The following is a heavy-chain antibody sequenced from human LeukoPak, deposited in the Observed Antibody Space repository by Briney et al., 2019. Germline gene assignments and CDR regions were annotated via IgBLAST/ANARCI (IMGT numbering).Heavy chain of an antibody. Sequence: GESLKISCKGSGYSFTSYWIGWVRQMPGKGLEGMGIIYPGDSDTRYSPSFQGQVTISADKSISTAYLQWSSLKASDTAMYYCARGRAYYDILTGYYFDYWGQGTLVTVSS. CDR3: ARGRAYYDILTGYYFDY. CDR1: GYSFTSYW. CDR2: IYPGDSDT. V-gene: IGHV5-51*01. J-gene: IGHJ4*02. D-gene: IGHD3-9*01.